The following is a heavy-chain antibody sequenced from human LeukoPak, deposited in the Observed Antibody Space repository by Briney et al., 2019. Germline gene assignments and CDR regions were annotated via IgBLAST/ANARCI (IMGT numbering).Heavy chain of an antibody. V-gene: IGHV4-39*07. J-gene: IGHJ6*03. CDR1: GGSISSSSYY. CDR2: IHYSGST. Sequence: SETLSLTCIVSGGSISSSSYYWGWIRQPPGKGLEWIGSIHYSGSTYYNPSLKSRVTISVDTSKNQFSLKLSSVTAADTAVYYCARVRYYYYYMDVWGKGTTVTVSS. CDR3: ARVRYYYYYMDV.